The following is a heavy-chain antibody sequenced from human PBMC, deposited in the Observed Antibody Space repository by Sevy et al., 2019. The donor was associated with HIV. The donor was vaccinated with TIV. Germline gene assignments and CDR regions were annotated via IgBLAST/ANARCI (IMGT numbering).Heavy chain of an antibody. V-gene: IGHV1-18*04. J-gene: IGHJ6*02. CDR1: GYSFTNYG. CDR2: ISAYTGDT. CDR3: ARDRHQGVVIVRGSGYYYGMDV. D-gene: IGHD3-3*01. Sequence: ASVKVSCKASGYSFTNYGISWVRHVPGQGLEWMGWISAYTGDTNYAQKFQGRVTMTTDPSTTLVHMELRNLRSDDSSDYYWARDRHQGVVIVRGSGYYYGMDVWGQRTTVTVSS.